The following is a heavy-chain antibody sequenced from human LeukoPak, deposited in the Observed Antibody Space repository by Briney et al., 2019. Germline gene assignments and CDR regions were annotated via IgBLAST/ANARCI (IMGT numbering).Heavy chain of an antibody. D-gene: IGHD5-12*01. CDR3: AKDVRGVATITLDY. V-gene: IGHV3-23*01. Sequence: PGGSLRLSCAASGFTFSSYAMSWVRQAQGKGLEWVSAISGSGGSTYYADSVKGRFTISRDNSKNTLYLQMNSLRAEDTAVYYCAKDVRGVATITLDYWGQETLVTVSS. CDR1: GFTFSSYA. CDR2: ISGSGGST. J-gene: IGHJ4*02.